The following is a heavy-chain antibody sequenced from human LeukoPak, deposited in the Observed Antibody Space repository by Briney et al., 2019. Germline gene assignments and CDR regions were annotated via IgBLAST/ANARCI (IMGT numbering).Heavy chain of an antibody. CDR3: ARDCSGGSCRDAFDI. J-gene: IGHJ3*02. CDR2: IYYSGST. Sequence: SETLSLTCTVSGGSISNYYWSWIRQPPGKGLEWIGYIYYSGSTNYNPSLKSRVTISVDTSKNQFSLKLSSVTAADTAVYYCARDCSGGSCRDAFDIWGQGTMVTVSS. D-gene: IGHD2-15*01. V-gene: IGHV4-59*01. CDR1: GGSISNYY.